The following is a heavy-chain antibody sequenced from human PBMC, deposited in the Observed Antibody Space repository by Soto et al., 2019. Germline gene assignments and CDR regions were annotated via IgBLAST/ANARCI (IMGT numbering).Heavy chain of an antibody. J-gene: IGHJ5*02. Sequence: SQTLSLTCAISGDSVSSYSAAWNWIRQSPSGGLEWLGRTYYRSRFFSDYAESVKSRIIINPDASKNQFSLQLKSVTPEDTAAYYCVRDRYSSSGRFDPWGQGTPVTVSS. V-gene: IGHV6-1*01. CDR3: VRDRYSSSGRFDP. CDR1: GDSVSSYSAA. D-gene: IGHD3-10*01. CDR2: TYYRSRFFS.